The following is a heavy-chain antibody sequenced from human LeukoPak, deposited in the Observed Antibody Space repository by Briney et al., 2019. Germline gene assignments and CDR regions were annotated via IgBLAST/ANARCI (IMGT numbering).Heavy chain of an antibody. Sequence: PSETLSLTCTVSGGSISSSDYYWGWIRQPPGKRLEWIGSIYYSGSTYYNPSLKSRVTMSVDTSKNQISLKLSSVTAADTAVYYCAREFRILTTRGPFDYWGQGTLVTVSS. CDR3: AREFRILTTRGPFDY. CDR1: GGSISSSDYY. J-gene: IGHJ4*02. CDR2: IYYSGST. V-gene: IGHV4-39*02. D-gene: IGHD2/OR15-2a*01.